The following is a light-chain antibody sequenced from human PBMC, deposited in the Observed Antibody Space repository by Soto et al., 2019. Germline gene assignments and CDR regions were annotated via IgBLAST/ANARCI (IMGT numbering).Light chain of an antibody. CDR1: QSFSSW. CDR3: QQYSSYPLT. V-gene: IGKV1-5*03. Sequence: DIQMTQSPSTLSASVGDRVTITCRASQSFSSWFAWYQQKPGKAPNLLIYKASSFESGVPSRFSGSGSGTEYPLTISSLQYDDFATYYCQQYSSYPLTFGGGTKVEIK. J-gene: IGKJ4*01. CDR2: KAS.